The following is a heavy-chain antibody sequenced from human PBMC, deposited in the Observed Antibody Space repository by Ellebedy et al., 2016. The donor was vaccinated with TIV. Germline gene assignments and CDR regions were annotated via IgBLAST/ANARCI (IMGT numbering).Heavy chain of an antibody. J-gene: IGHJ6*02. V-gene: IGHV3-33*01. CDR2: IWYDGSNK. CDR3: ARGRDGDPDYYYGMDV. D-gene: IGHD7-27*01. Sequence: GESLKISCAASGFTFSSYGMHWVRQAPGKGLEWVAVIWYDGSNKYSADSVKGRFTISRDNSKNTLDLQMNSLRAEDTAVYYCARGRDGDPDYYYGMDVWGQGTTVTVSS. CDR1: GFTFSSYG.